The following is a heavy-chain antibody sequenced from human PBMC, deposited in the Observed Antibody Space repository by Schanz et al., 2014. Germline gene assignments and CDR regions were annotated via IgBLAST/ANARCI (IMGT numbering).Heavy chain of an antibody. J-gene: IGHJ5*02. D-gene: IGHD6-13*01. V-gene: IGHV1-18*01. CDR1: GYSFTKYG. Sequence: QVQLVQSGSEVKKPGDSVKVSCETSGYSFTKYGINWVRQAPGQGLEWMGWISPANGNTHYSPRLNGRVSISSDTAASTVYLHFSSLKSDDTAVYYCARDLIAAAESWFDPWGQGTPITVSS. CDR3: ARDLIAAAESWFDP. CDR2: ISPANGNT.